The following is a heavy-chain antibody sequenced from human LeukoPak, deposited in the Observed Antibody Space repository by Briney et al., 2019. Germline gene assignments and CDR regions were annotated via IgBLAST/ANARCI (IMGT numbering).Heavy chain of an antibody. Sequence: SETLSLTCTVSGGSISSYYWSWIRQPPGKGLEWIGYIYYSGSTNYTPSLKSLVTISVDTSKNQFSLKLSSVTAADTAVYYCARLIQYNWFDPWGQGTLVTVSS. D-gene: IGHD4-11*01. V-gene: IGHV4-59*08. CDR3: ARLIQYNWFDP. CDR2: IYYSGST. J-gene: IGHJ5*02. CDR1: GGSISSYY.